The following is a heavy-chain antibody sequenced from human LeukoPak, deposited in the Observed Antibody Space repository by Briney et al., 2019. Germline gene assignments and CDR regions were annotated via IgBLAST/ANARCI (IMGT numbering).Heavy chain of an antibody. D-gene: IGHD2-2*01. CDR1: GITVSNAW. J-gene: IGHJ6*03. CDR2: IKGKSDGGTT. Sequence: GGSLRLSCVVPGITVSNAWMSWVRQTPGKGPEWVGRIKGKSDGGTTDYAAPVKGRFTISTDESKNTLYLQMNSLRAEDTAVYYCARGGGYCSSTSCYRDYYYYMDVWGKGTTVTVSS. V-gene: IGHV3-15*01. CDR3: ARGGGYCSSTSCYRDYYYYMDV.